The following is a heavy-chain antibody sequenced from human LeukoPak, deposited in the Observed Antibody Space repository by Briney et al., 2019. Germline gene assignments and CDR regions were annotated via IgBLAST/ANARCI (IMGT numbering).Heavy chain of an antibody. CDR3: ARESSVGAHKAFDY. CDR2: INSDGSST. D-gene: IGHD1-26*01. Sequence: GGSLRLSCAASGFTFGSYWMHWVRQAPGKGLVWVSRINSDGSSTSYADSVKGRFTISRDNAKNTLYLQMNSLRAEDTAVYYCARESSVGAHKAFDYWGQGTLVTVSS. J-gene: IGHJ4*02. CDR1: GFTFGSYW. V-gene: IGHV3-74*01.